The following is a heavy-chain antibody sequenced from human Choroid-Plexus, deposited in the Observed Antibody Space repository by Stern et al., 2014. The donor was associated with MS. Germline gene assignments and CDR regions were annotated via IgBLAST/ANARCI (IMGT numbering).Heavy chain of an antibody. Sequence: QVQLVQSGGGVAQPGRPLILSCAASGFTFSNFGMHWVRQAPGKGLEWVALISYDGSDKYYADSVKGRFTIFRDNSQTTLYMHMNSLRAEDTAVYYCAKDRQWSTYFFDYWGQGSLVTVSS. CDR2: ISYDGSDK. V-gene: IGHV3-30*18. J-gene: IGHJ4*02. CDR3: AKDRQWSTYFFDY. D-gene: IGHD2-15*01. CDR1: GFTFSNFG.